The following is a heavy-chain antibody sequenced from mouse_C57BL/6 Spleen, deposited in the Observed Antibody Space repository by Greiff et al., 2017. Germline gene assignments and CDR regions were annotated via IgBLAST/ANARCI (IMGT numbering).Heavy chain of an antibody. CDR1: GFSLTSYG. D-gene: IGHD1-1*01. J-gene: IGHJ4*01. V-gene: IGHV2-5*01. CDR3: AKKDYGSRGDYAMDY. CDR2: IRRGGST. Sequence: VQLQQSGPGLVQPSQSLSITCTVSGFSLTSYGVHWVRPSPGKGLEWLGVIRRGGSTDYNAAFMSRLSITKDNSKSQVFFKMNSLQADDTAIYYCAKKDYGSRGDYAMDYWGQGTSVTVSS.